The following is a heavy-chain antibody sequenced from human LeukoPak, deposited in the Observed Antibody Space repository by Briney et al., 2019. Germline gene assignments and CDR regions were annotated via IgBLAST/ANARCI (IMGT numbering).Heavy chain of an antibody. CDR1: GFTFSSYS. CDR3: ARQSFQGIVVVPAAGDC. V-gene: IGHV3-48*01. D-gene: IGHD2-2*01. Sequence: GGSLRLSCAASGFTFSSYSMNWVRQAPGKGLEWVSYISSSSTIYYADSVKGRFTISRDNAKNSLYLQMNSLRAEDTAVYYCARQSFQGIVVVPAAGDCWGQGTLVTVSS. CDR2: ISSSSTI. J-gene: IGHJ4*02.